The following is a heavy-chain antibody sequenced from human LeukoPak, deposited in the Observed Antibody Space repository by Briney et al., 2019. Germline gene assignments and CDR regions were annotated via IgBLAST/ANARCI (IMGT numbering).Heavy chain of an antibody. D-gene: IGHD3-10*01. CDR1: GYTFTSYY. CDR3: AKGGLYGSGSYAFDY. Sequence: ASVKVSCKASGYTFTSYYMHWVRQAPGQGLEWMGIINPSGGNTSYAQKFQGRVTMTRDTSTSTVYMELSSLRSEDTAVYYCAKGGLYGSGSYAFDYWGQGTLVTVSS. CDR2: INPSGGNT. J-gene: IGHJ4*02. V-gene: IGHV1-46*01.